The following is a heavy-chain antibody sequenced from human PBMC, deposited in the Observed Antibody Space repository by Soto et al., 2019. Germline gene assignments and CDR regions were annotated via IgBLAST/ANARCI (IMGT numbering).Heavy chain of an antibody. Sequence: EQLVESGGDLVQPGGSLRLSCAASGFTVSNNSMSWVRQAPGKGLEWVSLIYSGGSTYYADSVKGRFTISRDSSKNTLYLQMNSLRDEDTAMYYCAAYSHKGYWGQGTLVTVSS. J-gene: IGHJ4*02. D-gene: IGHD3-16*01. CDR1: GFTVSNNS. V-gene: IGHV3-66*01. CDR2: IYSGGST. CDR3: AAYSHKGY.